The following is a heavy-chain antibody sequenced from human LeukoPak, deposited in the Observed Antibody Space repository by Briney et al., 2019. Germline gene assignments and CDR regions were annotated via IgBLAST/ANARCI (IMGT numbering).Heavy chain of an antibody. J-gene: IGHJ3*02. CDR1: GYTFTSYG. CDR3: ARDRRTMIVVVRDRDAFDI. D-gene: IGHD3-22*01. V-gene: IGHV1-18*01. CDR2: ISAYNGNT. Sequence: ASVKVSCKASGYTFTSYGISWVRQAPGQGLEWMGWISAYNGNTNYAQKLQGRVTMTTDTSTSTAYMELRSLRSDDTAVYYCARDRRTMIVVVRDRDAFDIWGQGTMVTVSS.